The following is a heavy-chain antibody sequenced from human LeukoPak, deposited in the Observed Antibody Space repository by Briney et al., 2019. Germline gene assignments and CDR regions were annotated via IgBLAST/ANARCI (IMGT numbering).Heavy chain of an antibody. D-gene: IGHD6-19*01. J-gene: IGHJ4*02. Sequence: SETLSLTCAVYGVSFSNYYWSWIRQPPGKGLEWIGEINHSGSTNYNPSLKSRVTISVDTSKNQFSLKLSSVTAADTAVYYCARGRRGGWSQDFDYWGQGTLVTVSS. CDR3: ARGRRGGWSQDFDY. V-gene: IGHV4-34*01. CDR2: INHSGST. CDR1: GVSFSNYY.